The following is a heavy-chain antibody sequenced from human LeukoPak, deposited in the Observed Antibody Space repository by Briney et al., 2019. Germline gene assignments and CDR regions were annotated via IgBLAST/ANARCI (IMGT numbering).Heavy chain of an antibody. CDR2: ISWDGGST. CDR1: GFTFDDYA. V-gene: IGHV3-43D*04. Sequence: GGSLRLSCAAPGFTFDDYAMHWVRQAPGKGLEWVSLISWDGGSTYYADSVKGRFTISRDNSKNSLYLQMNSLRAEDTALYYCAKDGSGSYRSHILDYWGQGTLVTVSS. CDR3: AKDGSGSYRSHILDY. J-gene: IGHJ4*02. D-gene: IGHD3-10*01.